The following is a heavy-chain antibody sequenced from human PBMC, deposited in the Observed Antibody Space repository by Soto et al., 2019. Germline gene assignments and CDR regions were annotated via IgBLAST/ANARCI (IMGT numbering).Heavy chain of an antibody. V-gene: IGHV3-73*01. D-gene: IGHD6-13*01. CDR1: GFTFSGSA. Sequence: EVQLVESGGGLVQPGGSLKLSCAASGFTFSGSAMHWVRQASGKGLEWVGRIRSKANSYATAYAASVKGRFTISRDDSKNTAYLQMNSLKTEDTAVYYCTTAAAPSYWGQGTLVTVSS. CDR3: TTAAAPSY. J-gene: IGHJ4*02. CDR2: IRSKANSYAT.